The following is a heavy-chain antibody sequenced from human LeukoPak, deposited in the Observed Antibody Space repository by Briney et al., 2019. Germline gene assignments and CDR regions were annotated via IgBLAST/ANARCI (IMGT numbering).Heavy chain of an antibody. CDR2: INHSGST. Sequence: SETLSLTCAVYDGSFSGYYWSWIRQPPGKGLEWIGEINHSGSTNYNPSLKSRVTISVDTSKNQFSLKLSSVTAADTAVYYCARGRGGRYYDSSGYYPTGYYYYYMDVWGKGTTVTVSS. CDR3: ARGRGGRYYDSSGYYPTGYYYYYMDV. J-gene: IGHJ6*03. CDR1: DGSFSGYY. V-gene: IGHV4-34*01. D-gene: IGHD3-22*01.